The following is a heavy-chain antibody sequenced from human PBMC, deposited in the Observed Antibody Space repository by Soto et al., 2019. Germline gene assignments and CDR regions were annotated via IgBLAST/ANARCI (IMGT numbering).Heavy chain of an antibody. CDR3: ARDRGSSSWYYYYGMDV. J-gene: IGHJ6*02. V-gene: IGHV3-21*01. CDR1: GLTFSSYS. D-gene: IGHD6-13*01. CDR2: ISSSSSYI. Sequence: GGSLRLSCAASGLTFSSYSMNWVRQAPGKGLEWVSSISSSSSYIYYADSVKGRFTISRDNAKNSLYLQMNSLRAEDTAVYYCARDRGSSSWYYYYGMDVWGQGTTVTVSS.